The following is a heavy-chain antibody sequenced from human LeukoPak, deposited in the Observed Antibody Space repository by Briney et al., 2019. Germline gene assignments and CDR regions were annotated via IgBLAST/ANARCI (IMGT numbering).Heavy chain of an antibody. J-gene: IGHJ5*02. D-gene: IGHD3-10*01. Sequence: SSETLSLTCTVSGGSISSGSYYWSWIRQPAGKGLEWIGRIYTSGTITYNPSLKSRVTMSVDTSKNQFSLKLSSVTAADTAVYYCARDSGTTGDVKFDPWGQGTLVTVSS. CDR3: ARDSGTTGDVKFDP. CDR1: GGSISSGSYY. V-gene: IGHV4-61*02. CDR2: IYTSGTI.